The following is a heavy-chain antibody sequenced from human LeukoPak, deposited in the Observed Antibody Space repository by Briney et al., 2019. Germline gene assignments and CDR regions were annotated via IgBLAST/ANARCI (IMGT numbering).Heavy chain of an antibody. V-gene: IGHV4-38-2*02. CDR3: ARQEDSSSWYGYFDY. D-gene: IGHD6-13*01. Sequence: PSETLSLTCTVSGYSISSGYYWGWIRQPPGKGLEWIGSIYHSGSTYYNPSLKSRVTISVDTSKNQFSLKLSSVTAADTAVYYCARQEDSSSWYGYFDYWGQGTLVTVSS. CDR1: GYSISSGYY. J-gene: IGHJ4*02. CDR2: IYHSGST.